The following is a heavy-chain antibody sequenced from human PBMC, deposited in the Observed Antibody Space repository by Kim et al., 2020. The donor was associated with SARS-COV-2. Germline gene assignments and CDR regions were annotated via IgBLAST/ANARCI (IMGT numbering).Heavy chain of an antibody. CDR3: ARAAAGAEYFQH. Sequence: GGSLRLSCAASGFTFSSYGMHWVRQAPGKGLEWVAVISYDGSNKYYADSVKGRFTISRDNSKNTLYLQMNSLRAEDTAVYYCARAAAGAEYFQHSGQGTL. J-gene: IGHJ1*01. V-gene: IGHV3-30*03. CDR2: ISYDGSNK. CDR1: GFTFSSYG. D-gene: IGHD6-13*01.